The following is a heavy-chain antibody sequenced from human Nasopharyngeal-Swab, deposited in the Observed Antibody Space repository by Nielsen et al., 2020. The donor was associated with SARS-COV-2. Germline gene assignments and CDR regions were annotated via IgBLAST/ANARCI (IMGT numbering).Heavy chain of an antibody. J-gene: IGHJ5*02. CDR1: GFTFTSYA. CDR3: AKDSGAGFCDDGSCFPTNH. Sequence: GESLTISCAASGFTFTSYAMNWVRHAPGKGLEWVSGMSGRGDNTYYAESVKGRFTISRDTSTNTLYLQMNGLRAEDTAVYYCAKDSGAGFCDDGSCFPTNHWGQGTLVTVSS. CDR2: MSGRGDNT. D-gene: IGHD2-15*01. V-gene: IGHV3-23*01.